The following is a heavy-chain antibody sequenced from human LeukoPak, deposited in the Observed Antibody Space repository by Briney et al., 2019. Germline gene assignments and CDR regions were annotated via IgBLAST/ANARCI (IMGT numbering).Heavy chain of an antibody. J-gene: IGHJ4*02. V-gene: IGHV3-53*01. Sequence: GGSLRLSCAASGFTVSSNYMSWVRQAPGKGLEWVSVIYSGGSTHYADSVKGRVNISRDNSKNTLYLQMNSLRAEDTAVYYCARDHSGYLTYYFDYWGQGTLVTVSS. CDR2: IYSGGST. CDR1: GFTVSSNY. CDR3: ARDHSGYLTYYFDY. D-gene: IGHD3-22*01.